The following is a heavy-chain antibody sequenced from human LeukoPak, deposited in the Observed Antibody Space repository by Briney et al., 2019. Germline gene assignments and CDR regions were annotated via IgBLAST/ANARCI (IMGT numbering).Heavy chain of an antibody. CDR2: IDYRGST. J-gene: IGHJ4*02. CDR1: GGSISNYY. Sequence: SETLSLTCTVSGGSISNYYWSWIRQPPGKGLEWIAYIDYRGSTTYNPSLKSRVTISVDTSRNQFSLKLSSVTAADTAVYYCARVGEEGTIDYWGQGTLVTVSS. CDR3: ARVGEEGTIDY. V-gene: IGHV4-59*01. D-gene: IGHD1-1*01.